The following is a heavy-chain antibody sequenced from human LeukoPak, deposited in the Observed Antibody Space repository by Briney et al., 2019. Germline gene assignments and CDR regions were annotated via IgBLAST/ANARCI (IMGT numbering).Heavy chain of an antibody. CDR1: GFTVSSNY. CDR3: XXXXXXXXXXXXXXMXX. J-gene: IGHJ6*02. CDR2: IFSGGGT. V-gene: IGHV3-66*01. Sequence: GGSLRLSCTASGFTVSSNYMSWVRQAPGKGLEWVSVIFSGGGTYYADSVKGRFTISRDNSKNTLYLRMNSLRAEDTAGYYXXXXXXXXXXXXXXXMXXWGQGTTVTVSS.